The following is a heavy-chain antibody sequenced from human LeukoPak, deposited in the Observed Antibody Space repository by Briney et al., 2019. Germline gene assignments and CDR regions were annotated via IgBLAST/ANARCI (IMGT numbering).Heavy chain of an antibody. CDR1: GYTFTSYG. CDR3: ARTMVRGVITDYYYYYGMDV. CDR2: ISAYNGNT. Sequence: GASVKVSCKASGYTFTSYGISWVRQAPGQGLEWMGWISAYNGNTNYAQKLQGRVTMTTDTSTSTAYMELRSLRSDDTAVYYCARTMVRGVITDYYYYYGMDVWGQGTTVTVSS. V-gene: IGHV1-18*01. D-gene: IGHD3-10*01. J-gene: IGHJ6*02.